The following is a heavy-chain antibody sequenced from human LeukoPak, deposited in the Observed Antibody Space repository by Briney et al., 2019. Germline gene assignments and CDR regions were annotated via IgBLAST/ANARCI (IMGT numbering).Heavy chain of an antibody. CDR1: GFTFSSYA. CDR2: ISYDGSNK. V-gene: IGHV3-30*04. J-gene: IGHJ5*02. D-gene: IGHD3-10*01. CDR3: ARGSLDYYGSGSSYDP. Sequence: GGSLRLSCAASGFTFSSYAMHWVRQAPGKGLEWVALISYDGSNKYFADSVKGRFTISRDNSKNTLYLQMNSLRAEDTAVYYCARGSLDYYGSGSSYDPWGQGTLVTVSS.